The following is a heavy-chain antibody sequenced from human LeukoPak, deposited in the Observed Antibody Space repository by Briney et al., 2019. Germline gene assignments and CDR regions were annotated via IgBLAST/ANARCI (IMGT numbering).Heavy chain of an antibody. CDR3: AELGITMIGGV. CDR2: ISGSGGST. CDR1: GFTFSSYA. J-gene: IGHJ6*04. V-gene: IGHV3-23*01. Sequence: GGSLRLSCAASGFTFSSYAMSWVRQAPGKGLEWVSAISGSGGSTYYADSVKGRFTISRDNAKNSLYLQMNNLRAEDTAVYYCAELGITMIGGVWGKGTTVTISS. D-gene: IGHD3-10*02.